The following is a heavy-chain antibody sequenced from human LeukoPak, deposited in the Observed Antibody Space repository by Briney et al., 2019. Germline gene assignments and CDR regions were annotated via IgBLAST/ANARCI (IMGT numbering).Heavy chain of an antibody. J-gene: IGHJ3*02. CDR2: ISYDGSNK. CDR3: AKDLDGIAAAGWGAFDI. Sequence: GRSLRLSCAASGFTFSSYGMHWVRQAPGKGLEWVAVISYDGSNKYYADSVKGRFTISRDNSKNTLYLQMNSLRAEDTAVYYCAKDLDGIAAAGWGAFDIWGQGTMVTVSS. D-gene: IGHD6-13*01. V-gene: IGHV3-30*18. CDR1: GFTFSSYG.